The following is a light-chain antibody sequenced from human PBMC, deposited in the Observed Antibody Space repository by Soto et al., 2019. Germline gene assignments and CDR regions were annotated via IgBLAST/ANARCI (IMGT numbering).Light chain of an antibody. CDR1: QSVSSSY. CDR2: GAS. V-gene: IGKV3-20*01. CDR3: QQYGSSPRFT. Sequence: ENVLTQSPGTLSLSPGERATLSCRASQSVSSSYLAWYQQKPGQAPRLLIYGASSRATGIPDRFSGSGSGTDFTLTISRLEPEHFAVYYCQQYGSSPRFTFGPGTKVDIK. J-gene: IGKJ3*01.